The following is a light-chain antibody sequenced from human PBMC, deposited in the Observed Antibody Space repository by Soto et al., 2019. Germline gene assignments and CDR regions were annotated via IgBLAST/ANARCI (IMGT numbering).Light chain of an antibody. CDR3: SSYTSSSIPYV. J-gene: IGLJ1*01. CDR2: DVS. Sequence: QSVLTQPASVSGSPGQSITISCTGTSSDVGGYNYVSWYQQHPGKAPKLMIYDVSNRPSGVSNRFSGSKSGNTASLTISGLQAEDEADYYCSSYTSSSIPYVFGPGTKLTVL. CDR1: SSDVGGYNY. V-gene: IGLV2-14*01.